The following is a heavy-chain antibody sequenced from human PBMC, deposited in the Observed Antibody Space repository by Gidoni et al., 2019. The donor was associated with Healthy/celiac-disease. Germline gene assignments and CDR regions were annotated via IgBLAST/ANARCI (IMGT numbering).Heavy chain of an antibody. J-gene: IGHJ4*02. D-gene: IGHD3-10*01. CDR2: INLNCGST. CDR3: ARGRGNTVAVTGFDY. Sequence: EVKLVESGGGVVRPGGSLRLSCEASGFTFADYGLGWVRQAPGKGLGWGSGINLNCGSTGYADSVKGRFTTSRDNAKNSLYLQMHSLRAEDTALDHCARGRGNTVAVTGFDYWGQGTLVTVSS. CDR1: GFTFADYG. V-gene: IGHV3-20*01.